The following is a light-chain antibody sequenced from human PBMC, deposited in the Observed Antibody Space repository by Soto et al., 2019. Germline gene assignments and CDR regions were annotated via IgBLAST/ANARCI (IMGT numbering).Light chain of an antibody. Sequence: IQMTQSPSSLSASVGDRVTITCRASQSISSYLNWYQQKPGKAPKLLIYAASSLQSGVPSRFSGSGSGTDFTLTITSLQSEDFGVYYCHQHNNWWTFGQGTKVDIK. J-gene: IGKJ1*01. CDR1: QSISSY. V-gene: IGKV1-39*01. CDR2: AAS. CDR3: HQHNNWWT.